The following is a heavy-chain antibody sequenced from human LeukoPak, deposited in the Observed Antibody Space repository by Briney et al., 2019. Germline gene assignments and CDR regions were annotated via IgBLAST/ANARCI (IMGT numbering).Heavy chain of an antibody. CDR3: AGVGYSSSSPFDY. D-gene: IGHD6-13*01. CDR2: IYSGGGT. Sequence: GGSLRLSCAASGFTVSSNYMSWVRQAPGKGLEWVSVIYSGGGTYYADSVKGRFTISRDNSKNTLYLQMNSLRAEDTAVYYCAGVGYSSSSPFDYWGQGTLVTVSS. V-gene: IGHV3-53*01. CDR1: GFTVSSNY. J-gene: IGHJ4*02.